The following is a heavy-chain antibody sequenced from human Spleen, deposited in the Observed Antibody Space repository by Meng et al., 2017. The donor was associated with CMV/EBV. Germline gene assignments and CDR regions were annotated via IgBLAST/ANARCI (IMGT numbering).Heavy chain of an antibody. Sequence: SETLSLTCTVSGGSISGTSYSWGWIRQPPGKGLEWIGYIFYSGSTNYNPSLKSRVTISLDTSKNQVSLRLSSATAADTAMYYCARVQGVSIFGVVIPFYFDYWGQGTLVTVSS. D-gene: IGHD3-3*01. CDR3: ARVQGVSIFGVVIPFYFDY. CDR1: GGSISGTSYS. V-gene: IGHV4-61*05. J-gene: IGHJ4*02. CDR2: IFYSGST.